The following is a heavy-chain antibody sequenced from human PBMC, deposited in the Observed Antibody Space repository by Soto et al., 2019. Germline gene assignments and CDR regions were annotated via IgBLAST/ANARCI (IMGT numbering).Heavy chain of an antibody. Sequence: ALKRSGKGSGYSCASYRVGWVLQIPGRLLEWMWRIYPSDSYTNYSPSFHRPVTISADKSISTAYLQWSSLKASDTAMYYCASLRGYSGYDYTFSYYYGMDVWGHGTTVTVSS. CDR3: ASLRGYSGYDYTFSYYYGMDV. CDR2: IYPSDSYT. D-gene: IGHD5-12*01. CDR1: GYSCASYR. J-gene: IGHJ6*02. V-gene: IGHV5-10-1*01.